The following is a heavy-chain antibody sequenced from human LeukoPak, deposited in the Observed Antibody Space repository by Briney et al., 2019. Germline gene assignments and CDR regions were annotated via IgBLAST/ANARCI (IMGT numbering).Heavy chain of an antibody. D-gene: IGHD2-8*01. Sequence: GRSLRLSCTASGFTFGDYAMSWVRQAPGKGLEWVGFIRIKAYGGTTEYAASAKGRFTISRDDSKSIAYLQMNSLKTEDTAVYYCTRGSCSNGVCYHFDYWGQGTLVTVSS. CDR2: IRIKAYGGTT. J-gene: IGHJ4*02. V-gene: IGHV3-49*04. CDR1: GFTFGDYA. CDR3: TRGSCSNGVCYHFDY.